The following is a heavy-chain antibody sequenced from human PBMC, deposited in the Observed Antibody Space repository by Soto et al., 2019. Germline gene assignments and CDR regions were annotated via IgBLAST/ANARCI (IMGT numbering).Heavy chain of an antibody. CDR1: GFTFSSYA. CDR3: ARVEQYRGSYFLDY. V-gene: IGHV3-30-3*01. J-gene: IGHJ4*02. CDR2: ISYDGSNK. D-gene: IGHD1-26*01. Sequence: QSGGSLRLSCAASGFTFSSYAMHWVRQAPGKGLEWVAVISYDGSNKYYADSVKGRFTISRDNSKNTLYLQMNSLRAEDTAVYYCARVEQYRGSYFLDYWGQGTLVTVSS.